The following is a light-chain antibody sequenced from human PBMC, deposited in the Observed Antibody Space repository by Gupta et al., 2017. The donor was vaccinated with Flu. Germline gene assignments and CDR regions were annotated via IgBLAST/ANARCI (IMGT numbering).Light chain of an antibody. CDR1: QGISSW. CDR2: KAS. Sequence: DIQMTQSPSTLSASVGDRVTITCRASQGISSWLAWYQQKPGQAPKFLIYKASTLQSGVPSRFSGSGSGTEFTLTISSLQPDDFATYYCQQYNSGPWTFGQGTKVEIK. J-gene: IGKJ1*01. CDR3: QQYNSGPWT. V-gene: IGKV1-5*03.